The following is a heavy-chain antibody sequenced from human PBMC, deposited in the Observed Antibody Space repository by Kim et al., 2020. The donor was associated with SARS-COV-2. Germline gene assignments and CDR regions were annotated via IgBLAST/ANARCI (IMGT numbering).Heavy chain of an antibody. CDR1: GYTLTELS. CDR3: ATAPRYDILTGYLNWFDP. J-gene: IGHJ5*02. Sequence: ASVKVSCKVSGYTLTELSMHWVRQAPGKGLEWMGGFDPEDGETIYAQKFQGRVTMTEDTSTDTAYMELSSLRSEDTAVYYCATAPRYDILTGYLNWFDPWGQGTLVTVSS. D-gene: IGHD3-9*01. CDR2: FDPEDGET. V-gene: IGHV1-24*01.